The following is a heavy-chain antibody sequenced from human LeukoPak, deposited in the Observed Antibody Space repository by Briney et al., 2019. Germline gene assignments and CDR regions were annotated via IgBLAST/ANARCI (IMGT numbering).Heavy chain of an antibody. CDR2: ISGSGGST. V-gene: IGHV3-23*01. Sequence: GGSLRLSCAASGFTFSSYAMSWVRQAPGKGLEWVSAISGSGGSTYYADSVKGRFTISRDNSENTLYLQMNSLRAEDTAVYYCAKDSWGAMVTSYYYGMDVWGQGTTVTVSS. CDR1: GFTFSSYA. J-gene: IGHJ6*02. D-gene: IGHD5-18*01. CDR3: AKDSWGAMVTSYYYGMDV.